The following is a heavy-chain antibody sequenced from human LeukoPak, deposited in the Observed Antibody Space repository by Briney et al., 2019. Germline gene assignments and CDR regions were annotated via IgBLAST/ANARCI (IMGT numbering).Heavy chain of an antibody. CDR2: ISSSSSSYI. V-gene: IGHV3-21*01. Sequence: GGSLRLSCAASGFTFSSYSMNWVRQAPGKGLEWVSSISSSSSSYIYYADSVKGRFTISRDNAKNSLYLQMSSLRAEDTAVYYCARDLGYSYGNYFDYWGQGTLVTVSS. D-gene: IGHD5-18*01. CDR1: GFTFSSYS. J-gene: IGHJ4*02. CDR3: ARDLGYSYGNYFDY.